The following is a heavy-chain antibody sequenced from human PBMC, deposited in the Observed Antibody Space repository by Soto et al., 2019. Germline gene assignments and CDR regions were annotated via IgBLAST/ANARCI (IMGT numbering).Heavy chain of an antibody. CDR2: IYYSGST. Sequence: SETLSLTCDVFGFSISSNNWWGWIRQPPGKGLEWIGDIYYSGSTRYNPSLKSRVTMSVDKARDQFSLTLDSVTAMDTAVYYCARKERKPAPFWNWGQGXLVTVYS. CDR3: ARKERKPAPFWN. CDR1: GFSISSNNW. J-gene: IGHJ4*02. V-gene: IGHV4-28*06. D-gene: IGHD3-3*01.